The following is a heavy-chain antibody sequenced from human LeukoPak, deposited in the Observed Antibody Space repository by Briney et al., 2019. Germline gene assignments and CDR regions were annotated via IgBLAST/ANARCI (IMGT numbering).Heavy chain of an antibody. D-gene: IGHD1-26*01. CDR2: INHSGST. CDR3: AREGEVEWEQTKPFDY. CDR1: GGSFSGYY. V-gene: IGHV4-34*01. J-gene: IGHJ4*02. Sequence: SETLSLTCAVYGGSFSGYYWSWIRQPPGKGLEWIGEINHSGSTNYNPSLKSRVTISVDTSKNQFSLKLSSVTAADTAVYYCAREGEVEWEQTKPFDYWGQGTPVTVSS.